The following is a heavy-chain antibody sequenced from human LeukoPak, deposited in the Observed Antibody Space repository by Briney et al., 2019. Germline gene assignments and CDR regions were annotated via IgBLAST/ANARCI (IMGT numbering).Heavy chain of an antibody. D-gene: IGHD3-3*01. CDR3: TRDFGRSSYYFDF. CDR2: ISSSSSYI. CDR1: GFTFSSYN. J-gene: IGHJ4*02. Sequence: GGSLRLSGAASGFTFSSYNMNWVRQGPGKGLEWVSSISSSSSYIYYADSVRGRFTISRDNAKNSLFLQMNRLRVDDTAVYYCTRDFGRSSYYFDFWGQGPLVTVSS. V-gene: IGHV3-21*01.